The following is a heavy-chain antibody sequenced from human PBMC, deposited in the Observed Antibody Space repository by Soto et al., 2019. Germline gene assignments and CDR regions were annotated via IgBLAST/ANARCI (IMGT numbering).Heavy chain of an antibody. CDR2: IWYDGSNK. V-gene: IGHV3-33*01. Sequence: GGSLRLSCAASGFTFSSYGMHWVRQAPGKGLEWVAVIWYDGSNKYYADSVKGRFTISRDNSKNTLYLQMNSLRAEDTAVYYCARDPLIAVAGCRNDAFDIWGQGTMVTVSS. D-gene: IGHD6-19*01. CDR1: GFTFSSYG. CDR3: ARDPLIAVAGCRNDAFDI. J-gene: IGHJ3*02.